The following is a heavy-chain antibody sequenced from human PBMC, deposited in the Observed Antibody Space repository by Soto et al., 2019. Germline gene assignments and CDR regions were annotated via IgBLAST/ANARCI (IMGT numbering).Heavy chain of an antibody. CDR3: ARHSTMVRGVTGWFDP. Sequence: QLQLQESGPGLVKPSETLSLTCTVSGGSISSSSYYWGWIRQPPGKGLEWIGSMYYSGRTYYNPSLKSRVTISADTSKTQFSLNLSSVTAADTAVYYCARHSTMVRGVTGWFDPWGQGTLVTVSS. D-gene: IGHD3-10*01. CDR2: MYYSGRT. CDR1: GGSISSSSYY. V-gene: IGHV4-39*01. J-gene: IGHJ5*02.